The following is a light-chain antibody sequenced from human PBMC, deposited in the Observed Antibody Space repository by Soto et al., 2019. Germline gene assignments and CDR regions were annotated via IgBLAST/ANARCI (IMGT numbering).Light chain of an antibody. CDR2: DAS. CDR3: QHYGKSPRFFT. CDR1: QSVSSTY. J-gene: IGKJ3*01. V-gene: IGKV3-20*01. Sequence: EIVLTQSPGTLSLSPGERATLSCRASQSVSSTYLAWYQQKPGQAPRLLIYDASTRATGIPDKFIGSGSGSDFSLTISSLEPEDSAMYYCQHYGKSPRFFTFGPGTKVDIK.